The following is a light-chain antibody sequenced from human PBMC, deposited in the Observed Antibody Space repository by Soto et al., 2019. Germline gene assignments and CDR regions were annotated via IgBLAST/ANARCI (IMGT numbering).Light chain of an antibody. CDR1: QGIANY. Sequence: DIQMTQSPSSLSASVGDRVTITCRASQGIANYVAWYQEKPGKVPKLLIYATSTLHSGVPSRFSGSGSGTDFTLTISSLQPEDVATYYCQKCDGDPPYTFGQGTKLEIK. V-gene: IGKV1-27*01. CDR3: QKCDGDPPYT. J-gene: IGKJ2*01. CDR2: ATS.